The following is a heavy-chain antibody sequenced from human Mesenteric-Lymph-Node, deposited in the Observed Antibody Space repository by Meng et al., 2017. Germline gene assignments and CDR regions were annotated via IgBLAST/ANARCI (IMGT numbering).Heavy chain of an antibody. J-gene: IGHJ3*02. V-gene: IGHV3-30*04. CDR1: GFTFSSYA. D-gene: IGHD2-21*02. Sequence: GGSLRLSCAASGFTFSSYAMHWVRQAPGKGLEWVAVISYDGSNKYYADSVKGRFTISRDNAKNSLYLQMNSLRAEDTAVYYCARVGMTAAFDIWGQGTMVTVSS. CDR3: ARVGMTAAFDI. CDR2: ISYDGSNK.